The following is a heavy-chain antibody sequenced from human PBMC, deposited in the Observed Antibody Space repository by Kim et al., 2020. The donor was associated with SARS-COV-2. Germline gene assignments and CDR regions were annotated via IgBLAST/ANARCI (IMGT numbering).Heavy chain of an antibody. V-gene: IGHV3-66*01. J-gene: IGHJ4*02. CDR2: IHNGGNT. Sequence: IHNGGNTNYADSVKGRFTISRDISKNTVYLQMNSLRVEDAAVYYCVSFGNWGQGTLVTVSS. CDR3: VSFGN.